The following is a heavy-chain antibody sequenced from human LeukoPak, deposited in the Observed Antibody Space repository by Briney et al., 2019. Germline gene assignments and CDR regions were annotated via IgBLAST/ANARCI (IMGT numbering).Heavy chain of an antibody. CDR1: GASMSTSNYY. V-gene: IGHV4-39*07. J-gene: IGHJ4*02. CDR2: IYNSGST. D-gene: IGHD6-13*01. CDR3: ARDTPREQQPGDY. Sequence: SETLSLTCNVSGASMSTSNYYWGWVRQSPGKGLEWIGSIYNSGSTYYNPSLKSRVTISVDTSKNQFSLKLSSVTAADTAVYYCARDTPREQQPGDYWGQGTLVTVSS.